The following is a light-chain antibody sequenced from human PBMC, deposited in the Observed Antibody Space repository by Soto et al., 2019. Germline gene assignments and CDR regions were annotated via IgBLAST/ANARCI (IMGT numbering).Light chain of an antibody. CDR3: NSSTSSSTLVV. CDR2: EVS. Sequence: QSALTQPASVSGSPGQSITISCTGTSSDVGGYNYVSWYQQHPGKAPKLMIYEVSNRPSGVSNRFSGSKSGNTASLTISGLQAEDEADYYCNSSTSSSTLVVFGGGTQLTVL. V-gene: IGLV2-14*01. CDR1: SSDVGGYNY. J-gene: IGLJ2*01.